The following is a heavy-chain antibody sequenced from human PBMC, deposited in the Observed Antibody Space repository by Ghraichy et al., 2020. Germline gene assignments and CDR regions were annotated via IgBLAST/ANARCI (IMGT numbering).Heavy chain of an antibody. CDR2: IIPIFGTA. CDR3: AGALGAEVTDIAVAGTPTKNDAFDI. D-gene: IGHD6-19*01. Sequence: SVKVSCKASGGTFSSYAISWVRQAPGQGLEWMGGIIPIFGTANYAQKFQGRVTITADESTSTAYMELSSLRSEDTAVYYCAGALGAEVTDIAVAGTPTKNDAFDIWGQGTMVTVSS. J-gene: IGHJ3*02. V-gene: IGHV1-69*13. CDR1: GGTFSSYA.